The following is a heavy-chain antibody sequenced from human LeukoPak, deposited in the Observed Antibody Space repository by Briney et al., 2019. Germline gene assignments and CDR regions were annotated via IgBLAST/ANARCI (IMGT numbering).Heavy chain of an antibody. Sequence: SVKVSCKASGGTFSSYAISWVRQAPGQGLEWMGGIIPIFGTANYAQKFQGGVTITADESTSTAYMELSSLRSEDTAVYYCARAPIMITFGGVISQLGLAPGHLDYWGQGTLVTVSS. CDR1: GGTFSSYA. D-gene: IGHD3-16*02. V-gene: IGHV1-69*13. J-gene: IGHJ4*02. CDR2: IIPIFGTA. CDR3: ARAPIMITFGGVISQLGLAPGHLDY.